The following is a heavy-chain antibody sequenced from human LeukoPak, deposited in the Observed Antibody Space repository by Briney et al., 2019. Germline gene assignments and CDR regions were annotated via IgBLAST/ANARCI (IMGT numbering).Heavy chain of an antibody. Sequence: PSETLSLTCTVSGASISSGVYNWSWIRHHPGKGLEWIGYIYYSGSTYYNPSLKSRVTISVDTSKNQFSLKLSSVTAADTAVYYCARVGSSGWYYFDYWGQGTLVTVSS. CDR2: IYYSGST. J-gene: IGHJ4*02. V-gene: IGHV4-31*03. D-gene: IGHD6-19*01. CDR1: GASISSGVYN. CDR3: ARVGSSGWYYFDY.